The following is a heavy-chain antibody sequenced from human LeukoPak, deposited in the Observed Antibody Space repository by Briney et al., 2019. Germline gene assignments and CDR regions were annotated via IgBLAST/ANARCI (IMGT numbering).Heavy chain of an antibody. D-gene: IGHD5-24*01. V-gene: IGHV3-53*01. CDR3: ARGRDGYNFGY. Sequence: AGGSLRLSCAASGFTFSSYAMSWVRQAPGKGLEWVSVIYSGGSTYYADSVKGRFTISRDNSKNTLYLQMNSVRAEDTAVYYCARGRDGYNFGYWGQGTLVTVSS. CDR1: GFTFSSYA. CDR2: IYSGGST. J-gene: IGHJ4*02.